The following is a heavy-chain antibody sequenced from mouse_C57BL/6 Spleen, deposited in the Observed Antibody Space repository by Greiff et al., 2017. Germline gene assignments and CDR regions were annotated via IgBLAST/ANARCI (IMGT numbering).Heavy chain of an antibody. J-gene: IGHJ1*03. CDR1: GYTFTDYY. CDR2: INPNNGGT. CDR3: ARSWIGGNWYFDV. Sequence: EVQLQQSEPELVKPGASVKISCKASGYTFTDYYMNWVKQSHGKSLEWIGDINPNNGGTSYNQKFKGKATLTVDKSSSTASMELRSLTSEDSAVYYCARSWIGGNWYFDVWGTGTTVTVSS. V-gene: IGHV1-26*01.